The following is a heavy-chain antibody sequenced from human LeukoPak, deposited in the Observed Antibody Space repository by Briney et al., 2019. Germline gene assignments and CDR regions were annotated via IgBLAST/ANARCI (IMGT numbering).Heavy chain of an antibody. J-gene: IGHJ3*02. CDR3: ARTPSGDSSGYYTDSFNI. D-gene: IGHD3-22*01. Sequence: PGRSLRLSCAVSGFTFEAYAMHWFRQAPGKDLEWVSGISWISGSIGYADSVKGRFTISRDNAKNSLNLQMNSLRAEDTALYYCARTPSGDSSGYYTDSFNIWGQGTMVTVSS. CDR2: ISWISGSI. V-gene: IGHV3-9*01. CDR1: GFTFEAYA.